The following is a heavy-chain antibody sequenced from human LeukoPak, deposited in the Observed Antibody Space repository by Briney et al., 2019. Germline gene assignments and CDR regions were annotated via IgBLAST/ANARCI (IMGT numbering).Heavy chain of an antibody. CDR1: GGSISSYY. CDR3: ARSRAYRDAFDI. V-gene: IGHV4-59*08. J-gene: IGHJ3*02. Sequence: PSETLSLTCTVSGGSISSYYWSWIRRPPGKGLEWIGYIYYSGSTNYNPSLKSRVTISVDTSKNQFSLKLSSVTAADTAVYYCARSRAYRDAFDIWGQGTMVTVSS. CDR2: IYYSGST.